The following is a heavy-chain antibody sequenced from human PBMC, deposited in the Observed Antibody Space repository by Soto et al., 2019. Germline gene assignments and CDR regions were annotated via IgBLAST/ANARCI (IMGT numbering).Heavy chain of an antibody. Sequence: GGSLRLSCSASGFAFSSYAMHWVRQTPGKGLEYVSAISPQGGSTYYADSVKGRFTISRDDSKNTVYLQMSSLRPDDTAVYYCVNMMIARGGFDFWGQGTQVTVYS. CDR2: ISPQGGST. CDR1: GFAFSSYA. CDR3: VNMMIARGGFDF. D-gene: IGHD2-21*01. V-gene: IGHV3-64D*06. J-gene: IGHJ4*02.